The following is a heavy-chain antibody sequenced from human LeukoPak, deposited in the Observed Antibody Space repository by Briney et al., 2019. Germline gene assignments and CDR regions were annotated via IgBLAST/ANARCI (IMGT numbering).Heavy chain of an antibody. CDR3: ARAEDPSMVNVGDYYYYAMDI. CDR2: ISSYNGKT. CDR1: RYTFSKFV. Sequence: APGKVSCNASRYTFSKFVITRGRQAPGHELECMGWISSYNGKTKYTQKFQDRVTMNTEASTTTAYMELRSLRFDDTAVYYCARAEDPSMVNVGDYYYYAMDIWGQGTTVTVSS. V-gene: IGHV1-18*01. D-gene: IGHD5-18*01. J-gene: IGHJ6*02.